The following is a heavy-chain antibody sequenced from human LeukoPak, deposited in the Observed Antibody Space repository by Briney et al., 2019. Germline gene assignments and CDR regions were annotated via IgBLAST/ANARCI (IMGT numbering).Heavy chain of an antibody. V-gene: IGHV1-18*01. CDR2: ISAYNGNT. J-gene: IGHJ5*02. CDR3: ARDGVLWFGESDSDWFDP. D-gene: IGHD3-10*01. Sequence: ASVEVSCKASGYTFTSYGISWVRQAPGQGLEWMGWISAYNGNTNYAQKLQGRVTMTTDTSTSTAYMELRSLRSDDTAVYYCARDGVLWFGESDSDWFDPWGQGTLVTVSS. CDR1: GYTFTSYG.